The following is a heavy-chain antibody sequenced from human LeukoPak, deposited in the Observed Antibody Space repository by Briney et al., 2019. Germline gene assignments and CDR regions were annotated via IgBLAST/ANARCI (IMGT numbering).Heavy chain of an antibody. CDR1: GYTFTSYG. CDR2: ISAYNGNT. Sequence: ASVKVSCKASGYTFTSYGISWVRQAPGQGPEWMGWISAYNGNTNYAQKFQGRVTMTTDTSTSTAYMELRSLRSEDTAVYYCARVGVSETDDYWGQGTLVTVSS. V-gene: IGHV1-18*01. D-gene: IGHD3-16*01. CDR3: ARVGVSETDDY. J-gene: IGHJ4*02.